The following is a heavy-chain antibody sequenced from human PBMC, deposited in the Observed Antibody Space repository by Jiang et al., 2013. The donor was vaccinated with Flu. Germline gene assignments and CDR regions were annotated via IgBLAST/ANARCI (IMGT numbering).Heavy chain of an antibody. V-gene: IGHV1-69*01. CDR2: GLE. J-gene: IGHJ4*02. CDR3: ARGVGGYSYGYFADF. Sequence: GLEDYAQKFQGRVTITADASTSTAYMELSSLRSEDTAVYYCARGVGGYSYGYFADFWGQGTLITVSS. D-gene: IGHD5-18*01.